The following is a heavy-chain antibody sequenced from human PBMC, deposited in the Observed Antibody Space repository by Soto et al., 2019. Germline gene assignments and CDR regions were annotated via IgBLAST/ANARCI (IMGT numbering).Heavy chain of an antibody. CDR3: ARSYSSSYYYYYGMDV. CDR1: GGSISSGGYY. D-gene: IGHD6-6*01. CDR2: IYYSGST. J-gene: IGHJ6*02. V-gene: IGHV4-31*03. Sequence: PSETLSLTCTVSGGSISSGGYYWSWIRQHPGKGLEWIGYIYYSGSTYYNPSLKSRVTISVDTSKNQFSLKLSSVTAADTAVYYCARSYSSSYYYYYGMDVWGRGTTVTVSS.